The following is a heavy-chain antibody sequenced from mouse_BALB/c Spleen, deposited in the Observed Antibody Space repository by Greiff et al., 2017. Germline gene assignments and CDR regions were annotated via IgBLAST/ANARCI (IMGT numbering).Heavy chain of an antibody. J-gene: IGHJ3*01. D-gene: IGHD2-3*01. CDR2: ISNGGGST. V-gene: IGHV5-12-2*01. CDR3: ARPSIYDGYQAWFAY. Sequence: EVHLVESGGGLVKPGGSLKLSCAASGFTFSSYTMSWVRQTPEKRLEWVAYISNGGGSTYYPDTVKGRFTISRDNAKNTLYLQMSSLKSEDTAMYYCARPSIYDGYQAWFAYWGQGTLVTVSA. CDR1: GFTFSSYT.